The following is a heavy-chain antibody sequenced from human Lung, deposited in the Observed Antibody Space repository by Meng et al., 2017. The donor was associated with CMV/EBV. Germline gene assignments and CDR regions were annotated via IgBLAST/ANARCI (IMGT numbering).Heavy chain of an antibody. V-gene: IGHV3-7*01. Sequence: GGSLRLXCAASGFTFSNYWMSWVRQAPGKGLEWVANIKQNGSEKYYVDSVKGRFTISRDNAKNSLYLQMNSLRAEDTAAYYCARDWGYSYGRDWGPGRMVNGAS. J-gene: IGHJ4*02. CDR3: ARDWGYSYGRD. CDR1: GFTFSNYW. D-gene: IGHD5-18*01. CDR2: IKQNGSEK.